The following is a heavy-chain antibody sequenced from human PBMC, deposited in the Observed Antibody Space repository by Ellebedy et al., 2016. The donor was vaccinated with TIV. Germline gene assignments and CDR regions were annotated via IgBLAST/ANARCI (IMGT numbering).Heavy chain of an antibody. CDR3: ARNLLIFTFDKCYFDL. J-gene: IGHJ2*01. V-gene: IGHV4-39*01. Sequence: SETLSLTCTVSGGSISSSSNYWGWIRQAPGKGLEWIGSIYYSGSTYYNPSLKSRVTISVDTSKNQFSLKLNSVTAADTAVYYCARNLLIFTFDKCYFDLWGRGTLVTVSS. CDR2: IYYSGST. CDR1: GGSISSSSNY. D-gene: IGHD3/OR15-3a*01.